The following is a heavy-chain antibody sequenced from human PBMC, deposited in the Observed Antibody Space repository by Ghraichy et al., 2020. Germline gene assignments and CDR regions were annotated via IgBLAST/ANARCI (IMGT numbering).Heavy chain of an antibody. J-gene: IGHJ5*02. CDR3: AKVGGDSDNNWFDP. Sequence: ETLRLSCAASGFSFSNNGMNWVRQAPGKGLEWVSYISSTSTTIYYADSVKGRFTISRDNAKSSLYLRMISLRDDDTAVYYCAKVGGDSDNNWFDPWGQGTLVTVSS. CDR2: ISSTSTTI. D-gene: IGHD2-21*02. CDR1: GFSFSNNG. V-gene: IGHV3-48*02.